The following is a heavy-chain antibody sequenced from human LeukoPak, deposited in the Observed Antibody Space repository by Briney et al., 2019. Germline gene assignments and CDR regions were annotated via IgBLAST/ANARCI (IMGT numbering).Heavy chain of an antibody. V-gene: IGHV3-23*01. CDR1: GFTFSSYA. D-gene: IGHD5-18*01. CDR2: ISGSGGST. J-gene: IGHJ4*02. Sequence: GGSLRLSCAASGFTFSSYAMSWVRQTPGKGLEWVSAISGSGGSTYYADSVKGRFTISSDNSKNTLYLQMNSLRAEDTPVYYCANGYSYGYDYWGQGTLVTVSS. CDR3: ANGYSYGYDY.